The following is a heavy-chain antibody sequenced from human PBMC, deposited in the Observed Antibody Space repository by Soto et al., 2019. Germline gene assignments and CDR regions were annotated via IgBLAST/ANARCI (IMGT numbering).Heavy chain of an antibody. CDR3: ASTKYDSSAYYYWYLGL. D-gene: IGHD3-22*01. Sequence: QVELVQSGAEVKKPGSSVKVSCQASEDTFRNYAIIWVRQAPGQGLEGMGGIIPIFGTANYAQKFQGRVTINADTSATTVYLELSSLRSEDTAVYYCASTKYDSSAYYYWYLGLWGRGTLVTVSS. J-gene: IGHJ2*01. V-gene: IGHV1-69*06. CDR1: EDTFRNYA. CDR2: IIPIFGTA.